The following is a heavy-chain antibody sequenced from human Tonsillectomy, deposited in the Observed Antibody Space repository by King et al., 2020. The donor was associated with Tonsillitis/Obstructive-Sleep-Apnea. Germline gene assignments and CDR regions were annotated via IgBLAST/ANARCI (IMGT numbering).Heavy chain of an antibody. J-gene: IGHJ6*03. CDR1: GYSFTNYW. CDR3: ARRYFDGHYYYYMDV. Sequence: QLVQSGAEVKKPGESLRISCKGSGYSFTNYWIDWVRQMPGKGLEWMGTIDPSDSYTNYSPSFQGHVTISAEKSISTAYLQWSSLKASDTAMYYCARRYFDGHYYYYMDVWGKGTTVTVSS. CDR2: IDPSDSYT. V-gene: IGHV5-10-1*01. D-gene: IGHD3-9*01.